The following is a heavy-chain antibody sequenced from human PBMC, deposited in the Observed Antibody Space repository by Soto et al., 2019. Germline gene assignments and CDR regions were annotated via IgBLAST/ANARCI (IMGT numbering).Heavy chain of an antibody. D-gene: IGHD3-3*01. Sequence: PSETLSLTCSVSGGSISTVGHYWTWIRQPPGKGLEWIGSIYHTGSTYYSKSLRSRLTMSVDTSKNQFSLKLSSVTAADTAVYYCARHRDYDFWSGYYTSGFDYWGQGTLVTVSS. V-gene: IGHV4-31*03. CDR1: GGSISTVGHY. CDR3: ARHRDYDFWSGYYTSGFDY. CDR2: IYHTGST. J-gene: IGHJ4*02.